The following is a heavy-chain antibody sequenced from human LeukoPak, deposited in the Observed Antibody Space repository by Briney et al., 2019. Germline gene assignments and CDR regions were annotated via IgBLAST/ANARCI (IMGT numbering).Heavy chain of an antibody. CDR3: ARAGGSYPYYFDY. CDR1: GYTFTGYY. Sequence: ASVKVSCKASGYTFTGYYMHWVRQAPGQGLEWMGWINPNSGGTNYAQKLQGRVTMTTDTSTSTAYMELRSLRSDDTAVYYCARAGGSYPYYFDYWGQGTLVTVSS. V-gene: IGHV1-2*02. CDR2: INPNSGGT. D-gene: IGHD1-26*01. J-gene: IGHJ4*02.